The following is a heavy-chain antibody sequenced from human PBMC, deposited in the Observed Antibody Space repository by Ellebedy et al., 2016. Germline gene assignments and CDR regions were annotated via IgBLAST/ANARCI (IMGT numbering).Heavy chain of an antibody. V-gene: IGHV1-46*01. CDR1: GYTFTGYQ. Sequence: ASVKVSCKASGYTFTGYQIHWVRQAPGQGLEWVGIFIPSGGTTLYAQTFRGRVTMTSDTSTNTVYMELNSLRSDDTAVYYCARELDKTYYFDYWGQGTLVTVSS. D-gene: IGHD3/OR15-3a*01. J-gene: IGHJ4*02. CDR2: FIPSGGTT. CDR3: ARELDKTYYFDY.